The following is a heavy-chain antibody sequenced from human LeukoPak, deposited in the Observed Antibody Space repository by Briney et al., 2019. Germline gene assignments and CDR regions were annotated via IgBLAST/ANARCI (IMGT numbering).Heavy chain of an antibody. D-gene: IGHD3-3*01. Sequence: GASVRVSSEVSVNSLSELSTQWVPQAPGKGLECGGGFDPEEAKMVYAQNFQGRVTMTEDTSTQTAYMELSGLTSGDTAVYYCTTRSGDFWSGFVNWGQGTLVTASS. CDR3: TTRSGDFWSGFVN. V-gene: IGHV1-24*01. J-gene: IGHJ4*02. CDR2: FDPEEAKM. CDR1: VNSLSELS.